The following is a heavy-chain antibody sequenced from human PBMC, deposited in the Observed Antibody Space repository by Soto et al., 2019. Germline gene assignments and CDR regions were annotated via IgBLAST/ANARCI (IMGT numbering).Heavy chain of an antibody. D-gene: IGHD6-19*01. CDR1: GFTFSSYS. CDR2: ISSSSSTI. V-gene: IGHV3-48*02. J-gene: IGHJ6*02. Sequence: LRLSCAASGFTFSSYSMNWVRQAPGKGLEWVSYISSSSSTIYYADSVKGRFTISRDNAKNSLYLQMNSLRDEDTAVYYCARTPRDSSGWYFSMDVWGQGTTVTVSS. CDR3: ARTPRDSSGWYFSMDV.